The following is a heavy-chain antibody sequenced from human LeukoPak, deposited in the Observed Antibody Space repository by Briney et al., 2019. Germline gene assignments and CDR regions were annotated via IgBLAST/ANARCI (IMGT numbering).Heavy chain of an antibody. CDR1: GFTFSSYW. CDR2: INSDGSST. J-gene: IGHJ4*02. V-gene: IGHV3-74*01. CDR3: AKDQVWIVVGSFDY. Sequence: PGGSLRLSCAASGFTFSSYWMHWVRQAPGKGLVWVSHINSDGSSTTYADSVKGRFTISRDNSKNTLYLQMTSLRAEDTAVYYCAKDQVWIVVGSFDYWGQGTLVTVSS. D-gene: IGHD3-22*01.